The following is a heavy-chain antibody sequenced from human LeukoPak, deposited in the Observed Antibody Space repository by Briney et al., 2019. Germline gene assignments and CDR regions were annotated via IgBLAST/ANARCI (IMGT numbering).Heavy chain of an antibody. V-gene: IGHV5-51*01. Sequence: GESLKISCKGSGYSFTSYWIGWVRQMPGKGLEWMGIIYPGDSDTRYSPSFQGQVTISAGKSISTAYLQWSSLKASDTAMYYCARSNSYYYDSSGSGAAGYWGQGTLVTVSS. D-gene: IGHD3-22*01. CDR2: IYPGDSDT. CDR1: GYSFTSYW. J-gene: IGHJ4*02. CDR3: ARSNSYYYDSSGSGAAGY.